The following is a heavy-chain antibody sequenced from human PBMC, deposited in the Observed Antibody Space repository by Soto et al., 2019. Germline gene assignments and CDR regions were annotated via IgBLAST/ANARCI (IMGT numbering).Heavy chain of an antibody. J-gene: IGHJ4*02. CDR3: ARRYGGTFDY. Sequence: QVRLQESGPGLVKPSETLSLTCTVSGGSISSYYWSWIRQPPGKGLEWIGYIYYSGSTNYNPSLKSRVTISVDTSKNQFSLKLSSVTAADTAVYYCARRYGGTFDYWGQGTLVTVSS. CDR1: GGSISSYY. D-gene: IGHD2-15*01. V-gene: IGHV4-59*08. CDR2: IYYSGST.